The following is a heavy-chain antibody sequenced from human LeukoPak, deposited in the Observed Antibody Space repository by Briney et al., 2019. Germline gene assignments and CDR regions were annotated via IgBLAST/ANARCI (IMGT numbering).Heavy chain of an antibody. CDR3: ARAGKGFYASAAEYFQH. CDR2: IGTSSTTI. CDR1: GFTFSSYT. V-gene: IGHV3-48*01. D-gene: IGHD3-3*01. Sequence: GGSLRLPCAASGFTFSSYTMNWVRQPPGKGLEWVSNIGTSSTTIYYADSVKGRFTISRDNAKNSLYLQMNSLRADDTAVYYCARAGKGFYASAAEYFQHWGQGTLVTVSS. J-gene: IGHJ1*01.